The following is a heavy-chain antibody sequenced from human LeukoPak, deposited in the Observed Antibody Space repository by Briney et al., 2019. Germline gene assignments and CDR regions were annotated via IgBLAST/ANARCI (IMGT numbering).Heavy chain of an antibody. V-gene: IGHV3-48*03. CDR1: GFTFSRYE. CDR3: AKDRRQYYYYMDV. CDR2: ISSSGSTI. Sequence: GGSLRLSCAASGFTFSRYEMNWVRQAPGKGLEWVSYISSSGSTIYYADSVKGRFTISRDNAKNTLYLQMNSLRAEDTAVYYCAKDRRQYYYYMDVWGKGTTVTVSS. J-gene: IGHJ6*03.